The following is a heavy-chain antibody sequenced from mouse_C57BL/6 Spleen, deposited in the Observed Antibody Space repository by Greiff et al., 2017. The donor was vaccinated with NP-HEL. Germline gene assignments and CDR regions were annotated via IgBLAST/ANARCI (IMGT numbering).Heavy chain of an antibody. CDR2: IDPNSGGT. J-gene: IGHJ1*03. Sequence: QVQLQQPGAELVKPGASVKLSCKASGYTFTSYWMHWVKQRPGRGLEWIGRIDPNSGGTKYNEQFKSKATLTVDKPSSTAYMQLISLTSEDSAVYYCARDFTNDLGYFDVWGTGTTVTVSS. CDR3: ARDFTNDLGYFDV. CDR1: GYTFTSYW. D-gene: IGHD2-12*01. V-gene: IGHV1-72*01.